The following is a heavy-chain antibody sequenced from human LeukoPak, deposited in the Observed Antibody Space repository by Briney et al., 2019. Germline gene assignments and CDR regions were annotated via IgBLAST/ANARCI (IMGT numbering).Heavy chain of an antibody. CDR2: IYYSGGT. D-gene: IGHD3-22*01. V-gene: IGHV4-59*08. J-gene: IGHJ4*02. CDR3: ARRTYDSSGYYYLDY. Sequence: SSETLSLTCTVSGGSISSYYWSWIRQPPGKGLEWIGYIYYSGGTNYNPSLKSRVTISVDTSKNQFSLKLSSVTAADTAVYYCARRTYDSSGYYYLDYWGQGTLVTVSS. CDR1: GGSISSYY.